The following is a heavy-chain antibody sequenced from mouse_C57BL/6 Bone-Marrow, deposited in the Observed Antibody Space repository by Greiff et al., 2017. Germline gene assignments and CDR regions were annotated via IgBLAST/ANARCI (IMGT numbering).Heavy chain of an antibody. CDR1: GYTFTSYG. CDR2: IYIGNGYT. D-gene: IGHD2-3*01. Sequence: VQLQQSGAELVRPGSSVKMSCKTSGYTFTSYGINWVKQRPGQGLEWIGYIYIGNGYTEYNEKFKGKATLTSNTSSSTYYMQLRSLTSEESAVYFYSRRDGYYWFAYWGQGTLVTVAA. J-gene: IGHJ3*01. CDR3: SRRDGYYWFAY. V-gene: IGHV1-58*01.